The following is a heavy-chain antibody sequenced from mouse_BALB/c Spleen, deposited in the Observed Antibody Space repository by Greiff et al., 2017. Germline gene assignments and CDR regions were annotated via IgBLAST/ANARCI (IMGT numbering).Heavy chain of an antibody. J-gene: IGHJ4*01. V-gene: IGHV5-6-4*01. CDR3: TRDVITDAMDY. D-gene: IGHD2-4*01. CDR2: ISSGGSYT. Sequence: EVQVVESGGGLVKPGGSLKLSCAASGFTFSSYTMSWVRQTPEKRLEWVATISSGGSYTYYPDSVKGRFTISRDNAKNTLYLQMSSLKSEDTAMYYCTRDVITDAMDYWGQGTSVTVSS. CDR1: GFTFSSYT.